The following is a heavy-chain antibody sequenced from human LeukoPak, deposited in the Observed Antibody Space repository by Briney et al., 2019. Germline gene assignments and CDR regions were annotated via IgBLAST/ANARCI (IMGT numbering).Heavy chain of an antibody. V-gene: IGHV3-7*01. CDR3: ARGGMVRRVMGAFDI. Sequence: GGSLRLSCAASGFTFSNYWMSWVRQALGKGLEWVANIKQDGSEEYYVDSVKGRFTVSRDNAKNSLYLQMNSLRAEDTAVFYCARGGMVRRVMGAFDIWGQGTMVTVSS. CDR1: GFTFSNYW. CDR2: IKQDGSEE. D-gene: IGHD3-10*01. J-gene: IGHJ3*02.